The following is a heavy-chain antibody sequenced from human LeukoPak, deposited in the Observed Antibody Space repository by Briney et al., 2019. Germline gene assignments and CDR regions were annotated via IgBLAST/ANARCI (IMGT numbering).Heavy chain of an antibody. Sequence: GGSLRLSCAASGFTFSNYEMDWVRQAPGKRLEWISYISGSGNTMYYADSVKGRFTISRDNSKNTLYLQMNSLRAEDTAVYYCAKEVPGSNPFDPWGQGTLVTVSS. V-gene: IGHV3-48*03. CDR2: ISGSGNTM. CDR3: AKEVPGSNPFDP. D-gene: IGHD3-16*02. CDR1: GFTFSNYE. J-gene: IGHJ5*02.